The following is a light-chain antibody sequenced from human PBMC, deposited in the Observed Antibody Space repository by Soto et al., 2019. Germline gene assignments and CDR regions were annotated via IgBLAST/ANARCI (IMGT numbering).Light chain of an antibody. V-gene: IGLV2-11*01. J-gene: IGLJ2*01. CDR3: CSYAGTHTVV. CDR1: SSEVGDYNY. CDR2: DVN. Sequence: QSALTQPSSVSGSPGQSVTISCTGTSSEVGDYNYVSWYQQHPGKAPKTMIYDVNKRPSGVPDRFSASKSGKTASLTISGLQAEDKADYYCCSYAGTHTVVFGGGTKLTVL.